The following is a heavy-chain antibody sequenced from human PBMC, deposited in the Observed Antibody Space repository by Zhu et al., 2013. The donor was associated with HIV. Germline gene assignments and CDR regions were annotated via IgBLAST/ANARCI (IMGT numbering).Heavy chain of an antibody. V-gene: IGHV3-30*18. D-gene: IGHD4-17*01. Sequence: VQLVESGGGVVQPGRSLRLSCAASGFTFSSYGMHWVRQAPGKGLEWVAVISYDGSNKYYADSVKGRFTISRDNSKNTLYLQMNSLRAEDTAVYYCAKSEFTTTVTTHNYWGQGTLVTVSS. CDR3: AKSEFTTTVTTHNY. J-gene: IGHJ4*02. CDR1: GFTFSSYG. CDR2: ISYDGSNK.